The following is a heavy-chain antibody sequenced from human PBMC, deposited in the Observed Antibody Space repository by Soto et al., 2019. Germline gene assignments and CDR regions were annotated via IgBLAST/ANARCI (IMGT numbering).Heavy chain of an antibody. V-gene: IGHV1-18*01. J-gene: IGHJ4*02. CDR2: ISAHNGNT. Sequence: QVHLVQSGAEVKKPGASVKVSCKGSGYAFTTYGITWVRQAPGQGLEWMGWISAHNGNTNYAQKLQGRVTVTRDTCTSTAYMELMSLRSDGAAVYYWARGRHGDYGGQGSVVPVSS. CDR3: ARGRHGDY. CDR1: GYAFTTYG.